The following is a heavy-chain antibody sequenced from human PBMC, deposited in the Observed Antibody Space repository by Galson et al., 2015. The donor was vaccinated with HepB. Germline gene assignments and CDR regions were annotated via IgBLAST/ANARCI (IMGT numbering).Heavy chain of an antibody. CDR2: ITRTSNSI. CDR3: VREGGYGYFWGTYSGACSES. Sequence: SLRLSCAASGFDFVRTTMNWVRQTPGKGLEWVSSITRTSNSINYADSVKGRFTVSRDNSKNFLYLQMSSLRVEDTAVYYCVREGGYGYFWGTYSGACSESWGQGARVTVS. J-gene: IGHJ5*02. CDR1: GFDFVRTT. D-gene: IGHD3-16*01. V-gene: IGHV3-21*06.